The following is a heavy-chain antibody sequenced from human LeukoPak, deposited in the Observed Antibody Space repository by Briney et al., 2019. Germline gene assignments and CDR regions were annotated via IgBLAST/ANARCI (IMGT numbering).Heavy chain of an antibody. V-gene: IGHV3-15*01. Sequence: PGGSLRLSCAASGFTFSNAWMSWVRQAPGKGLEWVGRIKSKTDGGTTDYAAPVKGRFTISRDDSKNTLYLQMNSLKTEDTAVYYCTTAAFYYYDSIPLETLGVWGKGTTVTVSS. CDR1: GFTFSNAW. CDR2: IKSKTDGGTT. CDR3: TTAAFYYYDSIPLETLGV. D-gene: IGHD3-22*01. J-gene: IGHJ6*04.